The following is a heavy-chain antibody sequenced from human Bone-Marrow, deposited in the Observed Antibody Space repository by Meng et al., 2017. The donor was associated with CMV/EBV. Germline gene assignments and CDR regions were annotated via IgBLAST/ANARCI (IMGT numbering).Heavy chain of an antibody. CDR3: ARLRRDWRNRVLDY. CDR1: GGSISSSSYY. D-gene: IGHD5-24*01. Sequence: SETLSLTCTVSGGSISSSSYYWGWIRQPPGKGLEWIGSIYYSGSTYYNPSLKSRVTISVDTSKNQFSLKLSSVTAADTAVYYCARLRRDWRNRVLDYWGQGTLVTVSS. J-gene: IGHJ4*02. CDR2: IYYSGST. V-gene: IGHV4-39*01.